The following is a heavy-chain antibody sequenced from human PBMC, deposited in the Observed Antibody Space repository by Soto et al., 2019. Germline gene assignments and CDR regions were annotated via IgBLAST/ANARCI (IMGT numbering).Heavy chain of an antibody. CDR2: TYYRSNWYN. D-gene: IGHD2-2*01. CDR1: GDSVSSDTAA. V-gene: IGHV6-1*01. J-gene: IGHJ4*02. CDR3: ARDPPCSNSIFDF. Sequence: SQTLSLTCAISGDSVSSDTAAWNWIRQSPSGGLEWLGRTYYRSNWYNDYAVSVKSRITINADTSKNQFSLQLTSVTPEDSAVYYCARDPPCSNSIFDFWGQGTLVTVSS.